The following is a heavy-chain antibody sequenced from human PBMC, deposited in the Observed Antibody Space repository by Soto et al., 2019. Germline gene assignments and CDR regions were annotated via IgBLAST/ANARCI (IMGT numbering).Heavy chain of an antibody. CDR1: GYTFTGYY. D-gene: IGHD6-13*01. V-gene: IGHV1-2*04. CDR2: INPNSGGT. Sequence: ASVKVSCKASGYTFTGYYMHWVRQAPGQGLEWMGWINPNSGGTNYAQKFQGWVTMTRDTSISTAYMELSRLRSDDTAVYYCARVLGIAAAGTDSYGMDVWGQGTTVTVSS. CDR3: ARVLGIAAAGTDSYGMDV. J-gene: IGHJ6*02.